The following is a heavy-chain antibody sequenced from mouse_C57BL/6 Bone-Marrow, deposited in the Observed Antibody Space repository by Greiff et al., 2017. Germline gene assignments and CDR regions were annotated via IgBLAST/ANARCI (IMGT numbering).Heavy chain of an antibody. J-gene: IGHJ1*03. CDR2: IRNKANGYTT. Sequence: EVQGVESGGGLVKPGGSLSLSCAASGFTFTDYYMSWVRQPPGKALEWLGFIRNKANGYTTEYSASVKGRFTISRDNSQSILYLQMNALRAEDSATYYCARSLRRYFDVWGTGTTVTVSS. CDR1: GFTFTDYY. V-gene: IGHV7-3*01. D-gene: IGHD1-1*01. CDR3: ARSLRRYFDV.